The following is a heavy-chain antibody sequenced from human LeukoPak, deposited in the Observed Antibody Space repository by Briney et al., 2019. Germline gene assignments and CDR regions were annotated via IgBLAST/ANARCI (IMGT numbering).Heavy chain of an antibody. D-gene: IGHD3-22*01. V-gene: IGHV5-51*01. J-gene: IGHJ4*02. Sequence: GASLQISCKGSGSSFTSYWIGWVRQLPGKGLEWMGIIYPGDSDTRYSPSFQGQVTISADKSISTAYLQWSSLKASDTAMYYCARQATYYYDSSGYPSGAPDYWGQGTLVTVSS. CDR1: GSSFTSYW. CDR2: IYPGDSDT. CDR3: ARQATYYYDSSGYPSGAPDY.